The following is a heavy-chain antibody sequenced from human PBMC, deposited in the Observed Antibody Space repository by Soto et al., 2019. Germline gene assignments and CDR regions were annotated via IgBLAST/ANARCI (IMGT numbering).Heavy chain of an antibody. CDR1: EGTVIRDW. CDR2: TNQDGSEK. Sequence: EVHLVESGGGLVQNGGSLRLSCAIFEGTVIRDWMNWVRQTPGKGLEWVAHTNQDGSEKYYVDSVKGRFTIPRDNDKNSLYLQLNSLRAEDTALYYFAGGVGDACWGQGTLVTVSS. J-gene: IGHJ4*02. V-gene: IGHV3-7*04. D-gene: IGHD1-26*01. CDR3: AGGVGDAC.